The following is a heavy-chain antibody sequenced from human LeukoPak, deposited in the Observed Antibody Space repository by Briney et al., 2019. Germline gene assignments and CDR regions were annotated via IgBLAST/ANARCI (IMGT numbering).Heavy chain of an antibody. CDR1: GGTFSSYA. CDR3: AREVQLPPRGFDY. Sequence: SVKVSCKASGGTFSSYAISWVRQAPGQGLEWMGRIIPIFGTANYAQKFQGRVTITTDESTSTAYMELSSLRSEDTAVYYYAREVQLPPRGFDYWGQGTLVTVSS. D-gene: IGHD1-1*01. CDR2: IIPIFGTA. V-gene: IGHV1-69*05. J-gene: IGHJ4*02.